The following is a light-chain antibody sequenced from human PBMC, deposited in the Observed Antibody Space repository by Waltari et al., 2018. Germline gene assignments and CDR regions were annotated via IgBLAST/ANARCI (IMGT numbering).Light chain of an antibody. CDR2: DVN. J-gene: IGLJ3*02. V-gene: IGLV2-23*02. Sequence: QSALTQTATVSGSPGQSITISCTGTSSDVGNYNLVSWYQQHPGKAPKLIIYDVNKRPSGVSNRFSGSQSGNTASLTISGLQAADEADYYCCSYAGSSISVFGGGTRLTVL. CDR1: SSDVGNYNL. CDR3: CSYAGSSISV.